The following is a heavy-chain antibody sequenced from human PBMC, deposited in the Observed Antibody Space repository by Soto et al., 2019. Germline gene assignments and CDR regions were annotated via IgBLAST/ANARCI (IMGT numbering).Heavy chain of an antibody. CDR1: GCAFAGCY. Sequence: ASVTVSWEASGCAFAGCYRHWARQAPGQGLEWIGWINTNSGGTNYAQNFQGTVTMTRDTSISTAYMELSRLRSDDTAVYYCATHFGSGYTYYFDYGGQGTLVTVSS. J-gene: IGHJ4*02. CDR3: ATHFGSGYTYYFDY. V-gene: IGHV1-2*02. D-gene: IGHD3-3*02. CDR2: INTNSGGT.